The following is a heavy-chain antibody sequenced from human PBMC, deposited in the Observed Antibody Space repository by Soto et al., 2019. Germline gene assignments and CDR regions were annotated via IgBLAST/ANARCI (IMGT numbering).Heavy chain of an antibody. CDR3: AKDWPTLPTVPTLGYFQH. V-gene: IGHV3-23*01. J-gene: IGHJ1*01. CDR1: GFTFSSYA. Sequence: GGSLRLSCAASGFTFSSYAMSWVRQAPGKGLEWVSAISGSGGSTYYADSVKGRFTISRDNSKNTLYLQMNSLRAEDTAVYYCAKDWPTLPTVPTLGYFQHWGQGTLVTVSS. D-gene: IGHD4-17*01. CDR2: ISGSGGST.